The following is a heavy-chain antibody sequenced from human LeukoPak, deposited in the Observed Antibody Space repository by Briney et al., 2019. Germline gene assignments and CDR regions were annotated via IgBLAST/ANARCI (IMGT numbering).Heavy chain of an antibody. CDR2: ISSSSSYI. Sequence: GGSLRLSCAASGFTFSSYSMNWVRQAPGKGLEWVSSISSSSSYIYYADSVKGRFTISRDNAKNSLYLQMNSLRAEDTAVYFCASSSSGSYYYMDVWGKGTTVTVSS. D-gene: IGHD3-10*01. CDR3: ASSSSGSYYYMDV. V-gene: IGHV3-21*04. J-gene: IGHJ6*03. CDR1: GFTFSSYS.